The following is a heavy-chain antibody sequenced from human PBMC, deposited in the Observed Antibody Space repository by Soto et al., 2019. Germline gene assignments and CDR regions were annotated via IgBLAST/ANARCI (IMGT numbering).Heavy chain of an antibody. J-gene: IGHJ4*02. CDR2: IYHSGST. CDR3: ARTTTVGGSDY. V-gene: IGHV4-30-2*01. CDR1: GGSISSGGYS. Sequence: QLQLQESGSGLVKPSQTLSLTCAVSGGSISSGGYSWSWIRQPPGKGLEWIGYIYHSGSTYYNPSLKPRVTISVDRSNNQFSLKLSSVTAADTAVYYCARTTTVGGSDYWGQGTLVTVSS. D-gene: IGHD4-4*01.